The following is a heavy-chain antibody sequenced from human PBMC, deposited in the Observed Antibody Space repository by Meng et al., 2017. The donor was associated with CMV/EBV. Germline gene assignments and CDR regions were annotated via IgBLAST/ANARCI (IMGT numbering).Heavy chain of an antibody. CDR2: INWNGGST. D-gene: IGHD2-2*01. J-gene: IGHJ6*02. V-gene: IGHV3-20*04. CDR3: ARGVGNIVVVPAATYGMDV. Sequence: GESLKISCAASGFTFDDYGMSWVRQAPGKGLEWVSGINWNGGSTGYADSVKGRFTISRDNAKNSLYLQMNRLRAEDTALYYCARGVGNIVVVPAATYGMDVWGQGTTVTSP. CDR1: GFTFDDYG.